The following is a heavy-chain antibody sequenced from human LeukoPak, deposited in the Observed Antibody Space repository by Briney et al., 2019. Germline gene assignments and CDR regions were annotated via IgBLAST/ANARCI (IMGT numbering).Heavy chain of an antibody. CDR2: ISGGGGSGDAT. CDR3: AKAPPGSYYYYYGMHV. J-gene: IGHJ6*02. CDR1: GFTFSSYA. D-gene: IGHD6-13*01. Sequence: GGSLRLSCAASGFTFSSYAMSWVRQAPGKGLEWVSAISGGGGSGDATYYAHSVKGRFTISRDNSKNTLYLQMNSLRAEDTAVYYCAKAPPGSYYYYYGMHVWGQGTTVTVSS. V-gene: IGHV3-23*01.